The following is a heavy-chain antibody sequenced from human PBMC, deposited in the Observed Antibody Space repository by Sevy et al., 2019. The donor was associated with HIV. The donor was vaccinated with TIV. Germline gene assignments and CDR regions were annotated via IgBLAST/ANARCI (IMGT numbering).Heavy chain of an antibody. CDR1: GFTVSSNY. CDR2: IYSGGST. V-gene: IGHV3-53*01. Sequence: GGSLRLSCAASGFTVSSNYMSWVRQAPGKGLEWVSVIYSGGSTYYADSVKGRFTISRDNSKNTLYLQMNSLRAEDTAVYYCARAHDSCGYYFDYRGQGTLVTVSS. J-gene: IGHJ4*02. CDR3: ARAHDSCGYYFDY. D-gene: IGHD3-22*01.